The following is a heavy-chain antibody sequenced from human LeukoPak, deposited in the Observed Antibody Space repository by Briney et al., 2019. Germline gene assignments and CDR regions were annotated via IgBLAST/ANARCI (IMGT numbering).Heavy chain of an antibody. CDR3: AKGLRLFDY. CDR2: IIRSSCST. V-gene: IGHV3-23*01. D-gene: IGHD5-12*01. Sequence: LECFSSIIRSSCSTYYADSVKRRFTISRDNSKNTLYLQMNSLRAEDTAVYYCAKGLRLFDYWGQGTLVTVSS. J-gene: IGHJ4*02.